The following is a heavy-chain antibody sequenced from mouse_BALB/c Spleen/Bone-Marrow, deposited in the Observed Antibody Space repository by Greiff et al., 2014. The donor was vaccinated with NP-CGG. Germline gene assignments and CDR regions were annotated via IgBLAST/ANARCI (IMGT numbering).Heavy chain of an antibody. Sequence: EVQLVESGGGLVQPGGSLKLSCAAPGFDFNRYWMTWVRQAPGKGLEWIGEINPDSSTINYTPSLKDKFIISRDNAKNTLYLQMSKVRSEDTGLYYCTRNGYYGWSAYWGQGTLVTVSA. CDR3: TRNGYYGWSAY. V-gene: IGHV4-1*02. CDR1: GFDFNRYW. J-gene: IGHJ3*01. D-gene: IGHD2-3*01. CDR2: INPDSSTI.